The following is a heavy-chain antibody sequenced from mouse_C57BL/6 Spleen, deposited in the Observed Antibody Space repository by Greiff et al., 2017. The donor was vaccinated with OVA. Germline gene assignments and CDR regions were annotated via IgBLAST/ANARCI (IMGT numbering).Heavy chain of an antibody. J-gene: IGHJ2*01. CDR1: GYTFTSYW. CDR3: ARSLDGYPDY. Sequence: QVQLQQSGAELVRPGSSVKLSCKASGYTFTSYWMDWVKQRPGQGLEWIGNIYPSDSETHYNQKFKDKATLTVDKSSSTAYMQLSSLTSEDSAVYYCARSLDGYPDYWGQGTTLTVSS. V-gene: IGHV1-61*01. CDR2: IYPSDSET. D-gene: IGHD2-3*01.